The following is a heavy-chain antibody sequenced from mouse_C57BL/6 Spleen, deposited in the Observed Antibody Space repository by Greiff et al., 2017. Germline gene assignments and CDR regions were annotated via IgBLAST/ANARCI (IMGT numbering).Heavy chain of an antibody. CDR2: ISSGGSYT. Sequence: EVMLVESGGDLVKPGGSLKLSCAASGFTFSSYGMSWVRQTPDKRLEWVATISSGGSYTYYPDRVKGRFTISRANAKHTLYLQMSSLKSEDTAMYYCARNYGSSWWYFDVWGTGTTVTVSS. D-gene: IGHD1-1*01. J-gene: IGHJ1*03. CDR1: GFTFSSYG. V-gene: IGHV5-6*01. CDR3: ARNYGSSWWYFDV.